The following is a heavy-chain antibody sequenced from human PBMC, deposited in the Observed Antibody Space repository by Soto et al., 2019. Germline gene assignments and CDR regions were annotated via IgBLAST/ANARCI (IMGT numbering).Heavy chain of an antibody. V-gene: IGHV3-30-3*01. J-gene: IGHJ4*02. CDR1: GFTFSTYA. Sequence: GGSLKLSCASSGFTFSTYAMHWVRQAPRKGLAWVAVISYDGSNKYCADSVKGRFTISRDNSKNTLYLQMNSLRAEDTAVYYCARDQVDIVVVVAATNPIAYWGQGTLVTVSS. CDR3: ARDQVDIVVVVAATNPIAY. CDR2: ISYDGSNK. D-gene: IGHD2-15*01.